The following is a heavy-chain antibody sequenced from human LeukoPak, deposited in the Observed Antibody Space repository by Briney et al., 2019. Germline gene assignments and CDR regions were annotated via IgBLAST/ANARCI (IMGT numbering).Heavy chain of an antibody. V-gene: IGHV3-11*06. Sequence: GGSLRHSCAASGFTFSDYYMSWIRQAPGKGLEWVSYISSSSSYTNYADSVKGRFTISRDNAKNSLYLQMNSLRAEDTAVYYCARSHCSGGSCPLDYWGQGTLVTVSS. CDR2: ISSSSSYT. CDR1: GFTFSDYY. J-gene: IGHJ4*02. D-gene: IGHD2-15*01. CDR3: ARSHCSGGSCPLDY.